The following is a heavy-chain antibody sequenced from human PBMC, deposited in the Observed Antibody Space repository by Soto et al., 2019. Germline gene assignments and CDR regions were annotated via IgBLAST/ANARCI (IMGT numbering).Heavy chain of an antibody. CDR2: INHSGST. CDR3: AREAYDILTGPTFDP. V-gene: IGHV4-34*01. D-gene: IGHD3-9*01. J-gene: IGHJ5*02. Sequence: SETLSLTCAVYGGSFSGYYWSWIRQPPGKGLEWIGEINHSGSTNYNPSLKSRVTISVDTSKNQFSLKLSSVTAADTAVYYCAREAYDILTGPTFDPWGQGTLVTVSS. CDR1: GGSFSGYY.